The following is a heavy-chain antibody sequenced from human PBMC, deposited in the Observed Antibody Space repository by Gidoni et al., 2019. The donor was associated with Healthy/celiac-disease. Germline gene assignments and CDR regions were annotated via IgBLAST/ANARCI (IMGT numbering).Heavy chain of an antibody. Sequence: EVQLVESGGGLVQPGGSLRLSCAASGFTFSSYWMSWVRQAPGKGLGGVANIKKDGSEKYYVDSVKGRFTISRDNAKNSLYLQMNSLRAEDTAVYYCARDRAYSSSFHDYWGQGTLVTVSS. D-gene: IGHD6-6*01. CDR1: GFTFSSYW. CDR2: IKKDGSEK. CDR3: ARDRAYSSSFHDY. V-gene: IGHV3-7*01. J-gene: IGHJ4*02.